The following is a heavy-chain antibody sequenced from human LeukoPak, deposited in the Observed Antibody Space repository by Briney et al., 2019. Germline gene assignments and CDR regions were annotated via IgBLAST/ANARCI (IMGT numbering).Heavy chain of an antibody. CDR2: INPNSGGT. CDR1: GYTFTGYY. D-gene: IGHD5-12*01. CDR3: ARVNMWGTIVAGLDY. V-gene: IGHV1-2*02. Sequence: ASVKVSCKASGYTFTGYYMHWVRQATGQGLEWMGWINPNSGGTNYAQKFQGRVTMTRDTSISTAYMELSRLRSDDTAVYYCARVNMWGTIVAGLDYWGQGTLVTVSS. J-gene: IGHJ4*02.